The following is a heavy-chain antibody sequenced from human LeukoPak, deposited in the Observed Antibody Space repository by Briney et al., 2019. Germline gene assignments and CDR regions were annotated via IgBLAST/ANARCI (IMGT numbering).Heavy chain of an antibody. V-gene: IGHV3-21*01. CDR1: GFSFSDYD. D-gene: IGHD3-16*01. J-gene: IGHJ1*01. CDR3: GRAFPPLRTSSAGDL. CDR2: ISGRSSHV. Sequence: GGSLRLSCSASGFSFSDYDMNWVRQAPGKGLEWVSAISGRSSHVYYGESVKGRFTISRDNAKNSLYLQLDSLGVEETAVYYCGRAFPPLRTSSAGDLWGQGTLVTVSS.